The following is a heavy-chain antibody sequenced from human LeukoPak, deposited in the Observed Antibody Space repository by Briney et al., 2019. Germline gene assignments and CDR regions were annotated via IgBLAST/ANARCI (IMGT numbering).Heavy chain of an antibody. D-gene: IGHD6-19*01. V-gene: IGHV3-21*01. CDR2: ISSSSSYI. CDR3: AIKEGSVAGTRGHY. Sequence: PGGSLRLSCAASGFTFSSYSMNWVRQAPGKGLEWVSSISSSSSYIYYADSVKGRFTISRDNAKNSLYLQMNSLRAEDTAVYYCAIKEGSVAGTRGHYWGQGTLVTVSS. J-gene: IGHJ4*02. CDR1: GFTFSSYS.